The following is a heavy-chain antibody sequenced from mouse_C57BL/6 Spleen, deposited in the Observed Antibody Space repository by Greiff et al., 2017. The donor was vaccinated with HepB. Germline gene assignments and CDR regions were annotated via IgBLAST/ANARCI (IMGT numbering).Heavy chain of an antibody. V-gene: IGHV1-80*01. CDR3: ARDFVTTVVATDY. J-gene: IGHJ2*01. CDR2: IYPGDGDT. CDR1: GYAFSSYW. Sequence: VQLQQSGAELVKPGASVKISCKASGYAFSSYWMNWVKQRPGKGLEWIGQIYPGDGDTNYNGKFKGKATLTADKSSSTAYMQLSSLTSEDSAVYFCARDFVTTVVATDYWGQGTTLTVSS. D-gene: IGHD1-1*01.